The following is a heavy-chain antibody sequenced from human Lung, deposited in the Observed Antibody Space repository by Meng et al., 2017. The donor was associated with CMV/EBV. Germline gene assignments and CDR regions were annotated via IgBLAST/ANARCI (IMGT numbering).Heavy chain of an antibody. V-gene: IGHV4-61*01. D-gene: IGHD3-9*01. CDR3: ARDRAWLGRGSFDF. J-gene: IGHJ3*01. CDR2: IYVSKNT. CDR1: GVSVTYNSYY. Sequence: GSLRLXCTVSGVSVTYNSYYWSWIRQSPGKGLEWIGYIYVSKNTKYNPSLQSRVTISVDTTKNQVFLKLSSVTAADTAVYYCARDRAWLGRGSFDFWGQGXVVTVSS.